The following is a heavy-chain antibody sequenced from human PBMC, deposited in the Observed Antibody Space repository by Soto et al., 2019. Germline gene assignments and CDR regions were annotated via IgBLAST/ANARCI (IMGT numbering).Heavy chain of an antibody. J-gene: IGHJ4*02. Sequence: GGSLRLSCAASGFTFSSYSMNWVRQAPGKGLEWVSYISSSSSTIYYADSVKGRFTISRDNAKNSLYLQMNSLRAEDTAVYYCARNYDILTGYHNFDYWGQGTLVTVS. V-gene: IGHV3-48*01. CDR3: ARNYDILTGYHNFDY. CDR2: ISSSSSTI. D-gene: IGHD3-9*01. CDR1: GFTFSSYS.